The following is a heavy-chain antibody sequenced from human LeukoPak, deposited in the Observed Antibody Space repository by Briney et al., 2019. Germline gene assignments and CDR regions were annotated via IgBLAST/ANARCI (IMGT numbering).Heavy chain of an antibody. CDR1: GDSVSSNSAA. J-gene: IGHJ4*02. Sequence: SQTLSLTCAISGDSVSSNSAAWNWIRQSPSRGLEWLGRTYYRSKWYNDYAVSVKSRITINPDTSKNQFSLQLNSVTLEDTAVYYCARDQGYCSAGSCYHFDCWGQGTLVTVSS. CDR3: ARDQGYCSAGSCYHFDC. V-gene: IGHV6-1*01. D-gene: IGHD2-15*01. CDR2: TYYRSKWYN.